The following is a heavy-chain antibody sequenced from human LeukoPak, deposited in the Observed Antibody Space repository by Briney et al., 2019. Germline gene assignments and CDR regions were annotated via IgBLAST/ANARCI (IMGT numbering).Heavy chain of an antibody. Sequence: GASLKVSCEASGYSFTTYDINWVRQAAGQGVEWMGWMKPNSGNTGTTQKFQGRVTMTRNTSISTAYMELTSLTSEDTAVYFCARIAAPGNRRLNFWGQGTLVTVSS. V-gene: IGHV1-8*01. D-gene: IGHD6-13*01. J-gene: IGHJ4*02. CDR2: MKPNSGNT. CDR1: GYSFTTYD. CDR3: ARIAAPGNRRLNF.